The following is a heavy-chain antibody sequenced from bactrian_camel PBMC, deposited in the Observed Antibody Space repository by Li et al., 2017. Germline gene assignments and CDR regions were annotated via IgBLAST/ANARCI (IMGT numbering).Heavy chain of an antibody. CDR2: ITTDGRNT. V-gene: IGHV3S31*01. Sequence: DVQLVESGGGSVQAGGSLRLSCAASGFTNKNMCMAWFRQAPGEEREGVSAITTDGRNTYYADSVRGRFTISADSAKSTVYLRLNNLKTEDTAMYYCVRRPLVASHLPTFWGQGTQVTVS. J-gene: IGHJ4*01. CDR3: VRRPLVASHLPTF. CDR1: GFTNKNMC. D-gene: IGHD4*01.